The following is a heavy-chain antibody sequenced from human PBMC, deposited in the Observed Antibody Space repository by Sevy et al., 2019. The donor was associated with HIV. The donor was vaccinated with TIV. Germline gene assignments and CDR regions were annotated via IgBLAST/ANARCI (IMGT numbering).Heavy chain of an antibody. V-gene: IGHV1-69*13. CDR1: GGTFSTYS. J-gene: IGHJ5*02. Sequence: ASVKVSCKSSGGTFSTYSINWVRQAPGQGLEWMGMIIPIFGTANYAQRFQGRVTITADESTTKAYMELTSLRSEDTAVYYCAREQGLRGVIQANYFDPWGQGTLVTVSS. CDR2: IIPIFGTA. D-gene: IGHD3-10*01. CDR3: AREQGLRGVIQANYFDP.